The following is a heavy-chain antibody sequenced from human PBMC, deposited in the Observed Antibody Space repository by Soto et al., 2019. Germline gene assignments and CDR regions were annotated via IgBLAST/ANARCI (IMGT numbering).Heavy chain of an antibody. CDR3: ARDHQAVTTWRYDAFDI. V-gene: IGHV3-48*02. CDR2: ISSSSTNI. J-gene: IGHJ3*02. CDR1: GFTFSSYS. D-gene: IGHD4-17*01. Sequence: EVQLVESGGGLVQPGGSLRLSCAASGFTFSSYSINWVRQAPGKGLEWVSYISSSSTNIYYADSVRGRFTISRDNAKNSQYLQMSSLRDEDTAVYYCARDHQAVTTWRYDAFDIWGQGTMVTVSS.